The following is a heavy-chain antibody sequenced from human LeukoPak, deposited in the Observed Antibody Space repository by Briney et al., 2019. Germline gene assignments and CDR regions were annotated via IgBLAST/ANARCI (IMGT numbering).Heavy chain of an antibody. CDR1: GGTFSSYA. V-gene: IGHV7-4-1*02. Sequence: ASVKVSCKASGGTFSSYAISWVRQAPGQGLEWMGWINTNTGNPTYAQDFTGRFVFSLDTSVSTAYLQISSLKAEDTAVYYCARGVLDSLGVSSGFDIWGQGTMVTVSS. CDR3: ARGVLDSLGVSSGFDI. CDR2: INTNTGNP. J-gene: IGHJ3*02. D-gene: IGHD3-16*01.